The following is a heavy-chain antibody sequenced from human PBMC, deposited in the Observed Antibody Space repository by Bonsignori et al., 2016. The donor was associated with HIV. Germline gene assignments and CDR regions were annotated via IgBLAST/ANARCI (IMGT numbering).Heavy chain of an antibody. CDR2: ISSSGHTI. Sequence: EVQLMESGGTLVQPGGSLRLSCVASGFSFSNYELNWVRQAPGKGLEWVSYISSSGHTIYYADSVKGRFTISRDNAKNSLFLQMNSLRVEDTAFYYCARDIYNWKPDFLDYWGQGTLVT. CDR1: GFSFSNYE. CDR3: ARDIYNWKPDFLDY. V-gene: IGHV3-48*03. J-gene: IGHJ4*02. D-gene: IGHD1-20*01.